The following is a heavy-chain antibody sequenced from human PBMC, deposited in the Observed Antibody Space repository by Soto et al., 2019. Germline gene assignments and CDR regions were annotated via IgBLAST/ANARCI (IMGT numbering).Heavy chain of an antibody. CDR2: INNDGSSA. J-gene: IGHJ5*02. D-gene: IGHD2-15*01. V-gene: IGHV3-74*01. CDR1: GFTFSSYW. CDR3: AKDRSEVVAAVNPNWFDP. Sequence: GGSLILSCAASGFTFSSYWMYWVRQAPGKGLVWVSHINNDGSSASYADSVKGRFTISRDNAKNTLYLQMNSLRAEDTAVYYCAKDRSEVVAAVNPNWFDPWGQGTLVTVSS.